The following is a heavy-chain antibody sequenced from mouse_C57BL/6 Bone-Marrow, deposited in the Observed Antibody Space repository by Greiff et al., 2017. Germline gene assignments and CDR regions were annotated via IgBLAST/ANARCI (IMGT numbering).Heavy chain of an antibody. CDR2: IWSGGST. D-gene: IGHD2-1*01. CDR1: GFSLTSYG. Sequence: VKLQQSGPGLVQPSQSLSITCTVSGFSLTSYGVHWVRQSPGKGLEWLGVIWSGGSTDYNAAFISRLSISKDNSKSHVFFKMNSLQADDTAIYYWARRGTRYGKGYYAMEDWGQGTSVTVSS. CDR3: ARRGTRYGKGYYAMED. J-gene: IGHJ4*01. V-gene: IGHV2-2*01.